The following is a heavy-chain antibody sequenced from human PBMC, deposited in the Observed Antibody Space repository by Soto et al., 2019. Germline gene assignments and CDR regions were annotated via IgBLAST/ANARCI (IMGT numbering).Heavy chain of an antibody. J-gene: IGHJ4*02. CDR1: GFTFSSYG. D-gene: IGHD3-10*01. V-gene: IGHV3-30*18. CDR2: ISYDGSNK. Sequence: QVQLVESGGGVVQPGRSLRLSCAASGFTFSSYGMHWVRQAPGKGLEWVAGISYDGSNKYYADSVKGRFTISRDNSENTLYLQMNSLRAGDSVVYYCAKEGPLRCCGELLSVYYWGQGTLVTLSS. CDR3: AKEGPLRCCGELLSVYY.